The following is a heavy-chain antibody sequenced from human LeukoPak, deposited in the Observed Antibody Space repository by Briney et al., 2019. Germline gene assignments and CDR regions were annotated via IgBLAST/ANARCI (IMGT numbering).Heavy chain of an antibody. V-gene: IGHV4-4*09. CDR2: IYTSGGT. D-gene: IGHD1-26*01. Sequence: SETLSLTCTVSGGSISGYYWIWIRQPPGKGLEWIGSIYTSGGTSYNPSLKSRLTISVNTSKNQFSLNLSSVTAADTAMYYCARRSHSNWYFDLWGRGTLVAVSS. J-gene: IGHJ2*01. CDR1: GGSISGYY. CDR3: ARRSHSNWYFDL.